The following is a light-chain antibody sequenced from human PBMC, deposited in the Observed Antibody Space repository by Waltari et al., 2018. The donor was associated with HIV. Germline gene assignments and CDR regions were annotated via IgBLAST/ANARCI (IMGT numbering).Light chain of an antibody. V-gene: IGKV1-39*01. J-gene: IGKJ2*01. CDR1: QNIFSY. Sequence: DIQMTQSPSSLSASVGDRITISCRASQNIFSYLKWYQHRPGKAPKLLMYAASNLQGWVPSRFSGSGSETGFNLTVSSLQAEDFATYYCQQSYRIPYSFGQGTKLEI. CDR3: QQSYRIPYS. CDR2: AAS.